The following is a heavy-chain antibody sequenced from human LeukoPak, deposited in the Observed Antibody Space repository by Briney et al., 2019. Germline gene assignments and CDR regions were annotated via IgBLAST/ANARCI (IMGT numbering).Heavy chain of an antibody. CDR2: INPNSGGT. J-gene: IGHJ4*02. Sequence: PGASVKVSCKASGYTFTGYYMHWVRQAPAQGLEWMGWINPNSGGTNYAQKFQGRVTMTRDTSISTAYMELSRLRSDDTAVYYCARGSDDFWSGYSLSYWGQGTLVTVSS. D-gene: IGHD3-3*01. CDR3: ARGSDDFWSGYSLSY. V-gene: IGHV1-2*02. CDR1: GYTFTGYY.